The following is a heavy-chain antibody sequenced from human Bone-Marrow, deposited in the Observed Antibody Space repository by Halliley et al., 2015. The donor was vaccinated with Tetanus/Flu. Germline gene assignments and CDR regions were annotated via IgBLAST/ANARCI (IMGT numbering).Heavy chain of an antibody. Sequence: LSLTCAASGFTVSTNYMNWVRQVPGKGLEWVSVIYTAGGTYYGDSVKGRFTISRDDSTNTVYLQMNSLRVEDTAVYYCARGPLGSGYFDHWGQGTLVTVSS. CDR1: GFTVSTNY. CDR3: ARGPLGSGYFDH. CDR2: IYTAGGT. V-gene: IGHV3-53*01. J-gene: IGHJ4*02. D-gene: IGHD7-27*01.